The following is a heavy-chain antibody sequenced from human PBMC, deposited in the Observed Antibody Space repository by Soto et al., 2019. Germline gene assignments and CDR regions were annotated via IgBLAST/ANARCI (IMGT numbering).Heavy chain of an antibody. CDR2: IYPGDSDT. Sequence: PGESLKISCKGSGYSFTSYWIGWVRQMPGKGLEWMGIIYPGDSDTRYSPSFQGQVTISADKSISTAYLQWSSLKASDTAMYYCARRGVWFGESLGGMDVWGQGTTVTVSS. CDR3: ARRGVWFGESLGGMDV. CDR1: GYSFTSYW. V-gene: IGHV5-51*01. J-gene: IGHJ6*02. D-gene: IGHD3-10*01.